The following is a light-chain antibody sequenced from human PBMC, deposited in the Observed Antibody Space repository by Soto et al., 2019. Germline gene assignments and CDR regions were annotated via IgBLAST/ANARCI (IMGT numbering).Light chain of an antibody. J-gene: IGKJ5*01. CDR2: DAS. Sequence: IELTQSPSSLSVSLGDRVTITCRASQSISSNLAWYQQKPGKAPRLLIYDASSVESGLPSRFSGSGSGTVFPITISRQQYEDLASYYCQHFNIYFTFGHGTKLEIK. CDR1: QSISSN. V-gene: IGKV1-13*02. CDR3: QHFNIYFT.